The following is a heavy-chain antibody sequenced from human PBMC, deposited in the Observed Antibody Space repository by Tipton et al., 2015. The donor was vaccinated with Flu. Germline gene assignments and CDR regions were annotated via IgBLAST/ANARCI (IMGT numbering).Heavy chain of an antibody. CDR2: IYPGDSDI. CDR3: ARVGELWEIWLDP. D-gene: IGHD1-26*01. Sequence: QLVQSGAEVKKPGESLKISCKGSGFSFISYWIAWVRQMPGKGLEWMGIIYPGDSDIRYSPFFQGQVTISVDKSINIAYLQWSSLRASDTALYYCARVGELWEIWLDPWGQGTLVGVSS. V-gene: IGHV5-51*03. CDR1: GFSFISYW. J-gene: IGHJ5*02.